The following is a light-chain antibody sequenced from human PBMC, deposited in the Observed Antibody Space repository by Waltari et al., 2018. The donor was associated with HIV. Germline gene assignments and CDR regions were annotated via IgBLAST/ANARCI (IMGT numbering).Light chain of an antibody. J-gene: IGLJ2*01. CDR1: TSNVSNNY. CDR3: AVWDDRLSVRL. V-gene: IGLV1-47*01. Sequence: QSVLAQPRSVSGTPGQTVNISCSGSTSNVSNNYVYWYQQVTGVAPKLLIYRNTQRPCGVPDRFAGSKSGTSASMAISGLRTEDEAEYYCAVWDDRLSVRLFGGGTKVTVL. CDR2: RNT.